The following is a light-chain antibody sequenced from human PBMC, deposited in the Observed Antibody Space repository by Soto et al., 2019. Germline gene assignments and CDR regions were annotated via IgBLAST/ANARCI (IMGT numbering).Light chain of an antibody. CDR2: AAS. V-gene: IGKV1-39*01. CDR3: QQSYSAPYT. CDR1: QTISNY. Sequence: DIQMTQSPSSLSASVGDGITVTCRASQTISNYLNWYQQKPGKAPKFLILAASSLQSGVPSRFSGSGSGTDFSLTISSLQPEDSAVYYCQQSYSAPYTFGQGTKLEIK. J-gene: IGKJ2*01.